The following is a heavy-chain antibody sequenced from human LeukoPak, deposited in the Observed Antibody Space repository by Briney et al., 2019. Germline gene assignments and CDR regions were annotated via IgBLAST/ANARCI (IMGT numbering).Heavy chain of an antibody. Sequence: GGSLRLSCAASGFTFSSYEMNWVRQAPGKGLEWVAVISYDGSNKYYADSVKGRFTISRDNSKNTLYLQMNSLRAEDTAVYYCAKDRYYYDSSGYYYFDYWGQGTLVTVSS. D-gene: IGHD3-22*01. CDR2: ISYDGSNK. CDR3: AKDRYYYDSSGYYYFDY. J-gene: IGHJ4*02. CDR1: GFTFSSYE. V-gene: IGHV3-30*18.